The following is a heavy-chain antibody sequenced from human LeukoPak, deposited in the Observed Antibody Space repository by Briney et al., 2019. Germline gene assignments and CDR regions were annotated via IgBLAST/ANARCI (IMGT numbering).Heavy chain of an antibody. V-gene: IGHV4-39*01. Sequence: PSETLSLTCTVSGGSISSSSYYWGWIRQPPGKGLEWIGSIYYSGGTYYNPSLKSRVTISVDTSKTQLSLKLSSVTAADTAVYYCASRLLGSPYWGQGTLVTVSS. J-gene: IGHJ4*02. CDR3: ASRLLGSPY. CDR2: IYYSGGT. D-gene: IGHD5-12*01. CDR1: GGSISSSSYY.